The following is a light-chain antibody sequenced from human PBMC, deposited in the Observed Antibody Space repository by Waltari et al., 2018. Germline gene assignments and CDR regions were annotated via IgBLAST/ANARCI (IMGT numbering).Light chain of an antibody. CDR2: GDT. CDR1: NNDIGSKIF. V-gene: IGLV2-14*01. Sequence: QSAPTQPPSVSGSPGQSVTISCTGSNNDIGSKIFVSWYQQQPGKAPKLMIYGDTNRPSGVSDRFSGSKSGNTASLTISGLQAEDEADYYCCSETTSRTWVFGGGTRLTVL. CDR3: CSETTSRTWV. J-gene: IGLJ2*01.